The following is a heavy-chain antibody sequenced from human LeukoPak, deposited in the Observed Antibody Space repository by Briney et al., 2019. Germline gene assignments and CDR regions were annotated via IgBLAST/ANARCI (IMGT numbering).Heavy chain of an antibody. J-gene: IGHJ4*02. Sequence: SLRLSCAASGFTFSIHSMNWVRQAPGKGLEWVTSISSTSSYIYYADSVKGRFTISRDNARNSLNLQMNSLRAEDAAVYYCARDGGDVLDYWGQGTLVT. CDR1: GFTFSIHS. D-gene: IGHD3-16*01. CDR2: ISSTSSYI. CDR3: ARDGGDVLDY. V-gene: IGHV3-21*01.